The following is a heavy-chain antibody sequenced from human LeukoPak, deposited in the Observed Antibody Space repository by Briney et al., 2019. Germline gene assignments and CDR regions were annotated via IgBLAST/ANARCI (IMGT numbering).Heavy chain of an antibody. J-gene: IGHJ4*02. D-gene: IGHD5-18*01. CDR2: IYSGGST. Sequence: GGSLRLSCAASGFTVGSNYMSWVRQAPGKGLEWVSVIYSGGSTYYADSVKGRFTISRDNSKNTLYLQMNSLRAEDTAVYYCARGYSYGYDGYWGQGTLVTVSS. V-gene: IGHV3-53*01. CDR3: ARGYSYGYDGY. CDR1: GFTVGSNY.